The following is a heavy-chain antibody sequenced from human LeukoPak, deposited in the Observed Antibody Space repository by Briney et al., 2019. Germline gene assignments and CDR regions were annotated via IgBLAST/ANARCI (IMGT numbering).Heavy chain of an antibody. CDR1: GFTFSSYA. J-gene: IGHJ4*02. D-gene: IGHD2-2*02. CDR3: AKGYCSSTSCYKGGFDY. CDR2: ISGSGGST. V-gene: IGHV3-23*01. Sequence: PGGSLRLSCAASGFTFSSYAMSWVRQAPGKGLEWVSDISGSGGSTYYADSVKGRFTISRDNSKNTLYLQMNSLRAEDTAVYYCAKGYCSSTSCYKGGFDYWGQGTLVTVSS.